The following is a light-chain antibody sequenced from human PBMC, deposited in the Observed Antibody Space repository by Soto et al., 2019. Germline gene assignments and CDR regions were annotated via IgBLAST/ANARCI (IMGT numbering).Light chain of an antibody. CDR2: GNS. V-gene: IGLV1-40*01. CDR3: QSYDSSLSGYV. J-gene: IGLJ1*01. Sequence: QSVLTRPLSVSGAPGQRVTISCTGSSSNIGAGYDVHWYQQLPGTAPKLLIYGNSNRPSGVPDRFSGSKSGTSASLAITGLQAEDEADYYCQSYDSSLSGYVFGTGTKVTVL. CDR1: SSNIGAGYD.